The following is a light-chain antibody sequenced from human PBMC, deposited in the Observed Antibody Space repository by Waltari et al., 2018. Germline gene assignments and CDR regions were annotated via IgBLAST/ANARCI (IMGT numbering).Light chain of an antibody. CDR3: QQGNDFPLT. CDR1: RDISRW. CDR2: DAS. V-gene: IGKV1-12*01. Sequence: DIQMTQSPSSGSASVGVRVTMTCRPSRDISRWLAWYQQKPGKAPKFLIYDASTLQSGVPSRFSGSGSGREFTLNITSLQPEDFSTYYCQQGNDFPLTFGGGTKVEMK. J-gene: IGKJ4*01.